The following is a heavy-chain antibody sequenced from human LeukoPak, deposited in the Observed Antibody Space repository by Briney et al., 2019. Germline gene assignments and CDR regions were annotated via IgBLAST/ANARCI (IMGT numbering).Heavy chain of an antibody. CDR2: ISWNSDTI. Sequence: GGSLRLSCATAGFTFDVFAMHWVRQAPGQGLEWVSHISWNSDTITYADSVKGRFTISRDNAKNSLYLQISSLRDEDTAFFYCAKDIDSAGYGAFEIWGQGTAVTVSS. CDR3: AKDIDSAGYGAFEI. D-gene: IGHD3-22*01. CDR1: GFTFDVFA. J-gene: IGHJ3*02. V-gene: IGHV3-9*01.